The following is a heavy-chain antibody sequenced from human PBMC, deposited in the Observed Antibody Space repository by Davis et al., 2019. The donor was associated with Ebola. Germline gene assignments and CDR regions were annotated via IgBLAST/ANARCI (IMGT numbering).Heavy chain of an antibody. J-gene: IGHJ5*01. CDR2: ISSDSDYI. CDR3: ARVNAATGYSRFDT. CDR1: GFTFSTYS. V-gene: IGHV3-21*01. D-gene: IGHD3-9*01. Sequence: GGSLRLSCAASGFTFSTYSMSWVRQAPGKGLEWVSSISSDSDYIYYADSAKGRFTISRDNAKNSLYLQMNSLRAEDTAVYYCARVNAATGYSRFDTWGQGTLVTVSS.